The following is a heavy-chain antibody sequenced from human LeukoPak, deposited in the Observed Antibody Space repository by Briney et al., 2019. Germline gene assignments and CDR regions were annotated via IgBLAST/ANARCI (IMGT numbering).Heavy chain of an antibody. Sequence: GGSLRLSCAASGFTFSSYGMHWVRQAPGKGLEWVAVISYDGSNKYYADSVKGRFTISRDNSKNTLYLQMNSLRAEDTAVYYCAKSHANYYDSSGHYWAEYFQHWGQGTLVTVSS. D-gene: IGHD3-22*01. J-gene: IGHJ1*01. CDR3: AKSHANYYDSSGHYWAEYFQH. CDR2: ISYDGSNK. CDR1: GFTFSSYG. V-gene: IGHV3-30*18.